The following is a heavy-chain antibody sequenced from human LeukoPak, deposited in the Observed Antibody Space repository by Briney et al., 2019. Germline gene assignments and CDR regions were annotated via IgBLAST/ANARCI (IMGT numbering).Heavy chain of an antibody. CDR2: ISGSGGST. CDR3: AKGQRITMVRGGGYFDY. J-gene: IGHJ4*02. D-gene: IGHD3-10*01. Sequence: GGSLRLSCAASGFTFNIYGMNWVRQAPGKGLEWVSAISGSGGSTYYADSVKGRFTISRDNSKNTLYLQMNSLRAEDTAVYYCAKGQRITMVRGGGYFDYWGQGTLVTVSS. V-gene: IGHV3-23*01. CDR1: GFTFNIYG.